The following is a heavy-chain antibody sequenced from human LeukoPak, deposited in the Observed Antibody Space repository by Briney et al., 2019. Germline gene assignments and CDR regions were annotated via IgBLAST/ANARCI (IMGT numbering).Heavy chain of an antibody. D-gene: IGHD6-13*01. CDR1: GGSIRSSYYY. CDR3: ARVVAAAGPYYYGMDV. J-gene: IGHJ6*02. V-gene: IGHV4-39*07. Sequence: SETLSLTCTVSGGSIRSSYYYWGWIRQPPGKGLEWIGEINHSGSTNYNPSLKSRVTISVDTSKNQFSLKLSSVTAADTAVYYCARVVAAAGPYYYGMDVWGQGTTVTVSS. CDR2: INHSGST.